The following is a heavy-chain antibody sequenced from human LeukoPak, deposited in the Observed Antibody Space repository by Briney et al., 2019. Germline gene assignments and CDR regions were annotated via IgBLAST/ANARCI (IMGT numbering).Heavy chain of an antibody. Sequence: NPGESLKISCKGSGYSFTSYWIGWVRQMPGKGLEWMGIIYPGDSDTRYSPSFQGQVTISADKSFSTAYLQWSSLKASDTAMYYCARHVSGGNTYDAFDMWGQGTMVAVSS. J-gene: IGHJ3*02. CDR1: GYSFTSYW. CDR2: IYPGDSDT. D-gene: IGHD4-23*01. CDR3: ARHVSGGNTYDAFDM. V-gene: IGHV5-51*01.